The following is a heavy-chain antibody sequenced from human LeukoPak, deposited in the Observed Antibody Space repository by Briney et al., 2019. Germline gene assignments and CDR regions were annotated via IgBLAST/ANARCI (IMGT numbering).Heavy chain of an antibody. CDR2: INSNSADT. CDR1: GYSFIDHY. J-gene: IGHJ1*01. CDR3: ARIGISARGTNFHH. D-gene: IGHD6-13*01. V-gene: IGHV1-2*02. Sequence: GSVKVSCKTSGYSFIDHYIHWVRQAPGQGLEWMGWINSNSADTNYAQNFQGRVTMTRDTSISTAYMELSRLRSDDTALYYCARIGISARGTNFHHWGQGTLVTVSS.